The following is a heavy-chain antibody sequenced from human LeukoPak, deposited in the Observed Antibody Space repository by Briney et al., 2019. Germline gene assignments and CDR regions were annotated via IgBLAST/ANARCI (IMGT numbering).Heavy chain of an antibody. CDR1: GGTFSSYA. V-gene: IGHV1-69*13. Sequence: GASVKVSCKASGGTFSSYAISWVRQAPGQGLEWVGGIIPIFGTANYAQKFQGRVTITADEATSTAYMELSSLRSEDTAVYYCARARRGLRGNYYYYMDVWGKGTTVTISS. J-gene: IGHJ6*03. CDR3: ARARRGLRGNYYYYMDV. CDR2: IIPIFGTA. D-gene: IGHD5-12*01.